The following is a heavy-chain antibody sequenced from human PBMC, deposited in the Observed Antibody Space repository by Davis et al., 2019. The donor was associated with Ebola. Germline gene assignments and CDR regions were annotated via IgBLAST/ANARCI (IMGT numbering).Heavy chain of an antibody. CDR1: GGSVSSGSYY. Sequence: SETLSLTCTVSGGSVSSGSYYWSWIRQPPGKGLEWIGYIYYSGSTNYNPSLKSRVTISVDTSKNQFSLKLSSVTAADTAVYYCARVSGDYTTFDYWGQGTLVTVSS. CDR2: IYYSGST. D-gene: IGHD4-17*01. J-gene: IGHJ4*02. V-gene: IGHV4-61*01. CDR3: ARVSGDYTTFDY.